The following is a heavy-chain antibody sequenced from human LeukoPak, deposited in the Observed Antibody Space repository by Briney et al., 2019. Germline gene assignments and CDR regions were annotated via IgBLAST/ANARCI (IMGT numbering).Heavy chain of an antibody. Sequence: ASVKVSCKASGYTFSSYDISWVRQAPGQGLEWMGGIIPLFGTANYAQKFQGRVTITADESTSTAYMELSSLRSEDTAVYYCATQKGVGTDRQIDYWGQGTLVTVSS. CDR2: IIPLFGTA. J-gene: IGHJ4*02. CDR3: ATQKGVGTDRQIDY. CDR1: GYTFSSYD. D-gene: IGHD2-21*02. V-gene: IGHV1-69*13.